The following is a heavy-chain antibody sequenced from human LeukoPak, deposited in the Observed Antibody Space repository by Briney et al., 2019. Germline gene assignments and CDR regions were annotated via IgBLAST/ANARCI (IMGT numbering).Heavy chain of an antibody. CDR3: ARGGSTYDYVWGSFWADY. Sequence: QPGRSLRLSCAASGFTFSTYGMHGVRQAPGKGLEWVAVISYDGRNKYYADSVKGRFTVSRDNSRNTLYLQLNSLRAEDTAVYYCARGGSTYDYVWGSFWADYWGHGTLVTVSS. J-gene: IGHJ4*01. V-gene: IGHV3-30*04. CDR2: ISYDGRNK. CDR1: GFTFSTYG. D-gene: IGHD3-16*01.